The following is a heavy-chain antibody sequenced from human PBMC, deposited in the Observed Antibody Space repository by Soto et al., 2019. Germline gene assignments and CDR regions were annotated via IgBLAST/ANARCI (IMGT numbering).Heavy chain of an antibody. CDR3: AISSDTSGALDF. V-gene: IGHV1-46*01. CDR1: GYTFTSYY. CDR2: INPSGGGT. J-gene: IGHJ3*01. Sequence: ASVKVSCKASGYTFTSYYMHWVRQAPGQGLEWMGLINPSGGGTTYAQRFQGRVTMTRDTPTTTVYMELSSLRSEDTPGYFCAISSDTSGALDFRGQVTMTTDSS. D-gene: IGHD6-25*01.